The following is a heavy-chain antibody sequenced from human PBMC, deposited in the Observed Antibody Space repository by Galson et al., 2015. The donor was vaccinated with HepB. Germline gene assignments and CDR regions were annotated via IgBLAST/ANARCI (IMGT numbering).Heavy chain of an antibody. D-gene: IGHD3-3*01. Sequence: SVKVSCKASGYTFTSYGISWVRQAPGQGLEWMGWMSAYSGKTTYAQKLQDRVTMTSDTSTSTAYMELRSLRSDDTAVYYCARDPEKYYDFWSDHTRPGWFDPWGQGTLVTVSS. V-gene: IGHV1-18*04. CDR2: MSAYSGKT. CDR3: ARDPEKYYDFWSDHTRPGWFDP. J-gene: IGHJ5*02. CDR1: GYTFTSYG.